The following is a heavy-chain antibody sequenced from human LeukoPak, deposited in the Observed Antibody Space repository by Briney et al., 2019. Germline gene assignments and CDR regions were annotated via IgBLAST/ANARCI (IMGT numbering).Heavy chain of an antibody. V-gene: IGHV3-74*01. Sequence: GGSLRLSCVVSGFPLGNFWMHWVRQVPGKGLVWVARMDTDGRTTDYADSVKGRFTISRDNARNTLYLQMRSLRADDTALYYCATDVTGSEDRWGQGTLVTVSS. J-gene: IGHJ5*02. CDR1: GFPLGNFW. D-gene: IGHD6-25*01. CDR3: ATDVTGSEDR. CDR2: MDTDGRTT.